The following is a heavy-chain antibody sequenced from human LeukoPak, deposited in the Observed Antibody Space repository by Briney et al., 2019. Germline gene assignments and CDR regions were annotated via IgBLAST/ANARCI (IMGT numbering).Heavy chain of an antibody. CDR1: GFTFSSYA. CDR3: AKVGDNGHSYGWGDYYFDY. V-gene: IGHV3-23*01. D-gene: IGHD5-18*01. J-gene: IGHJ4*02. CDR2: ISGSGGST. Sequence: QAGGSLRLSCAASGFTFSSYAMSWVRQAPGKGLEWVSAISGSGGSTYYADSVKGRFTISRDNSKNTLYLQMNSLRAEDTAVYYCAKVGDNGHSYGWGDYYFDYWGQGTLVTVSS.